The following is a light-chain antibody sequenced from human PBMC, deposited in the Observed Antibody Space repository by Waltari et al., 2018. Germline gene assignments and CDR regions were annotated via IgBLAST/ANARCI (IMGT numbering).Light chain of an antibody. J-gene: IGKJ4*02. Sequence: TEMTQSLATLSLSQGERAALSCRASQNISTNLAWYQQKPGQVPRLLIYGASTRATGVPCRFSGSGSGIEFTLTVSSLQPEDFAVYYCLQYNKWPALTFGGGTKVEIK. CDR3: LQYNKWPALT. V-gene: IGKV3-15*01. CDR2: GAS. CDR1: QNISTN.